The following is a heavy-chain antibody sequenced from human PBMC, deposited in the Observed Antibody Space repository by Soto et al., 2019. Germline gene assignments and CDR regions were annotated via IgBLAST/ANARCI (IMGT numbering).Heavy chain of an antibody. CDR2: IYNDGTYS. CDR3: TRGPRPISTGTGAY. J-gene: IGHJ4*02. Sequence: LRLSCAASGFIFKRYWMHWVRQSPGKGLVWISRIYNDGTYSDYADSVRGRFTISRDNVNDTLYLQMNNLRAEDSGLYYCTRGPRPISTGTGAYWGQGTQVTVSS. CDR1: GFIFKRYW. D-gene: IGHD3-10*01. V-gene: IGHV3-74*01.